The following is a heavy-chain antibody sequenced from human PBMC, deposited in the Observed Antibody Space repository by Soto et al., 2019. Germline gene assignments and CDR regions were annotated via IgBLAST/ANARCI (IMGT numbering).Heavy chain of an antibody. CDR2: INYSGSI. Sequence: QVQLQESGPGLVKPSETLSLTCTVSGDSTSSYYWSWIRQPPGKGLEWIGYINYSGSINYNPSLKSRVTISVNPSKNHFSLKLSSVTAADTAVYYCGGGFLEWLHVDYWGQGTLVTVSS. J-gene: IGHJ4*02. D-gene: IGHD3-3*01. CDR1: GDSTSSYY. CDR3: GGGFLEWLHVDY. V-gene: IGHV4-59*01.